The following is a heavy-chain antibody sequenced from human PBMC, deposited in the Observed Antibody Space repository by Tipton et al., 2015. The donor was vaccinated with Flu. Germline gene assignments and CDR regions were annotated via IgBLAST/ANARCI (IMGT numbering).Heavy chain of an antibody. J-gene: IGHJ5*01. CDR1: DGSITGYY. V-gene: IGHV4-59*08. CDR2: ISYTGRP. CDR3: ARRDYSNYVSEPKNWFDS. Sequence: TLSLTCTVSDGSITGYYWSWIRRPPGKGLEYIGFISYTGRPNYNPSLKSRVRLSVDTSKNQFSLKLSSVTAADTAVYYCARRDYSNYVSEPKNWFDSWGQGTLVTVSS. D-gene: IGHD4-11*01.